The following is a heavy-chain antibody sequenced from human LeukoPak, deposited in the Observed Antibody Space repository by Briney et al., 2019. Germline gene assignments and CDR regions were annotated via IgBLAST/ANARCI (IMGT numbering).Heavy chain of an antibody. CDR1: GYTLTELS. V-gene: IGHV1-24*01. Sequence: ASVKVSCKVSGYTLTELSMHWVRQAPGKGLEWMGGFDPEDGETIYAQKFRGRVTMTEDTSTDTAYMELSSLRSEDTAVYYCATPRPPHDSSGPYYFDYWGQGTLVTVSS. J-gene: IGHJ4*02. D-gene: IGHD3-22*01. CDR3: ATPRPPHDSSGPYYFDY. CDR2: FDPEDGET.